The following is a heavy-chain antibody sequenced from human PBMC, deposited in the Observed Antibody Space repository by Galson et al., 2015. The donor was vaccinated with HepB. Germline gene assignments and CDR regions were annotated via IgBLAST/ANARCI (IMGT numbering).Heavy chain of an antibody. D-gene: IGHD2-2*01. J-gene: IGHJ6*02. Sequence: SVKVSCKASGGTFSSYAISWVRQAPGQRLEWMGGTISIFGMTNYAQKFQGRVTITADKSTGTAYMELSSLRSEDTAMYYCASSFKDIAVVPAAIHHYYYGIDVWGQGTTVTVSS. CDR3: ASSFKDIAVVPAAIHHYYYGIDV. CDR1: GGTFSSYA. CDR2: TISIFGMT. V-gene: IGHV1-69*10.